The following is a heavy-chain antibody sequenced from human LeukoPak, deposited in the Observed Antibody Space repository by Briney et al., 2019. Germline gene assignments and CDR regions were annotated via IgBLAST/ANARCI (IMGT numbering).Heavy chain of an antibody. Sequence: GASVKVSCKASGYSFTTYAMNWVRQAPGQGLEWMGWINTNTGNPTYAQGFTGRFVFSLDTSVSTAYLQISSLKAEDTAVYYCARGWGLRYFDWFQYYYGMDVWGQGTTVTVSS. V-gene: IGHV7-4-1*02. CDR2: INTNTGNP. D-gene: IGHD3-9*01. CDR1: GYSFTTYA. J-gene: IGHJ6*02. CDR3: ARGWGLRYFDWFQYYYGMDV.